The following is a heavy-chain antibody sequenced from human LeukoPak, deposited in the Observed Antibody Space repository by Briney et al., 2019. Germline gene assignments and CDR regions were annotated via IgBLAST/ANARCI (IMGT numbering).Heavy chain of an antibody. Sequence: SETLSLTCAVYGGTFSGYYWGWIRQPPGKGLEWIGVISYSGSTYYNPSLKSRVTISVDTSKSHFSLKLSSVTAADTAIYYCARLDKGIKAAHFDYWGQGTLVTVSS. V-gene: IGHV4-34*01. CDR3: ARLDKGIKAAHFDY. CDR1: GGTFSGYY. J-gene: IGHJ4*02. CDR2: ISYSGST. D-gene: IGHD6-25*01.